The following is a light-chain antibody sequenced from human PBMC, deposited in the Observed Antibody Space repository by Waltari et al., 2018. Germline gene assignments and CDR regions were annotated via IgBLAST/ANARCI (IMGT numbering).Light chain of an antibody. Sequence: QSALTQPPSASGSPGHSVTISCTGTSNDVGAFDYVSWYQQHPVKAPKVVISEVTKRPSGVPDRFSGSRSGNTAFLTVSGLQPEDEANYYCSSYAGTNNFVVFGGGTKLTVL. CDR3: SSYAGTNNFVV. V-gene: IGLV2-8*01. J-gene: IGLJ2*01. CDR2: EVT. CDR1: SNDVGAFDY.